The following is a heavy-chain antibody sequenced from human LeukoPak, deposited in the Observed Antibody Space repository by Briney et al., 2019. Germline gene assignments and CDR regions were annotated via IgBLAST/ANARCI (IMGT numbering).Heavy chain of an antibody. D-gene: IGHD5-24*01. V-gene: IGHV3-23*01. CDR1: GFIFSSYS. J-gene: IGHJ4*02. CDR2: ISGSGGST. CDR3: VKGRDGYHSADY. Sequence: GGSLRLSCAASGFIFSSYSMSWVRQAPGKGLKWVSVISGSGGSTYYADSVKGRFTISRDNSKNTLYLQMNSLRVEDTAVYYCVKGRDGYHSADYWGQGTLVTVSS.